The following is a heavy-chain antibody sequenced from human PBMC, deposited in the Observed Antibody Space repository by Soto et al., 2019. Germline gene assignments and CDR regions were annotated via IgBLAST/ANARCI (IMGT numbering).Heavy chain of an antibody. V-gene: IGHV1-3*01. CDR3: ARDLIAAAVREFDY. D-gene: IGHD6-13*01. J-gene: IGHJ4*02. CDR2: INAGNGNT. Sequence: ASVKVSCKASGYTFTSYAMHWVRQAPGQRLEWMGWINAGNGNTKYSQKFQGRVTITRDTSASTAYMELSSLRSEDTAVYYCARDLIAAAVREFDYWGQGTLVTVSS. CDR1: GYTFTSYA.